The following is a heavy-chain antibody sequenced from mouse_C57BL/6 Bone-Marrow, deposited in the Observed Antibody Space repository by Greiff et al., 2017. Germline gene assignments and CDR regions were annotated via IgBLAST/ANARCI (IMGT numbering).Heavy chain of an antibody. CDR2: IYPGNSDT. J-gene: IGHJ2*01. CDR1: GYTFTSYW. Sequence: VQLQQSGTVLARPGASVKMSCKTSGYTFTSYWMHWVKQRPGQGLEWIGAIYPGNSDTSYNQKFHGKAKLTAVTSASTAYIDLSSLTKYDYAVYYCTREAYDGYYVYFDYWGQGTTLTVSS. V-gene: IGHV1-5*01. CDR3: TREAYDGYYVYFDY. D-gene: IGHD2-3*01.